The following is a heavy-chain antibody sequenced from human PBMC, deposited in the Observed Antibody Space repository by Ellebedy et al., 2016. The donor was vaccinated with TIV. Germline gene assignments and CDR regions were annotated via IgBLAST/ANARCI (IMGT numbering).Heavy chain of an antibody. CDR1: GYTFTSYY. V-gene: IGHV1-46*01. CDR3: AREKGGLQLERRGGDAFDI. Sequence: ASVKVSXXASGYTFTSYYMHWVRQAPGQGLEWMGIINPSGGSTSYAQKFQGRVTMTRDTSTSTVYMELSSLRSEDTAVYYCAREKGGLQLERRGGDAFDIWGQGTMVTVSS. CDR2: INPSGGST. D-gene: IGHD1-1*01. J-gene: IGHJ3*02.